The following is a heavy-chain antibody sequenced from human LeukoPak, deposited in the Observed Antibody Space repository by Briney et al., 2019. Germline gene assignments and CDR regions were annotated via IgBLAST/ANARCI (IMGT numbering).Heavy chain of an antibody. CDR1: GFTFSSYA. CDR3: ARGEMATAIDY. V-gene: IGHV3-30*04. J-gene: IGHJ4*02. Sequence: GRSLRLSWAASGFTFSSYAMHWVRQAPGEGLEWVAVISYDGSNKYYADSVKGRFTISRDNSKNTLYLQMNSLRAEDTAVYYCARGEMATAIDYWGQGTLVTVSS. CDR2: ISYDGSNK. D-gene: IGHD5-24*01.